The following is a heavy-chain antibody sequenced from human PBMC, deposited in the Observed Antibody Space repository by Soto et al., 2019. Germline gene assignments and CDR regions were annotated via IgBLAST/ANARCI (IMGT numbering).Heavy chain of an antibody. Sequence: SGPTLVNPTQTLTLTCTFSGFSLSTSGMCVSWIRQPPGKALEWLALIDWDDDKYYSTSLKTRLTISKDTSKNQVVLTMTNMDPVDTATYYCARSSNPYCSSTSCYPGMDVWGQGTTVTVSS. CDR1: GFSLSTSGMC. CDR2: IDWDDDK. J-gene: IGHJ6*02. D-gene: IGHD2-2*01. V-gene: IGHV2-70*01. CDR3: ARSSNPYCSSTSCYPGMDV.